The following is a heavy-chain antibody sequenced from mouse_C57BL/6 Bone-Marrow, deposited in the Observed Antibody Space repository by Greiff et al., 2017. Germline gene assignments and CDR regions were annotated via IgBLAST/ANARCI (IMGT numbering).Heavy chain of an antibody. V-gene: IGHV1-76*01. D-gene: IGHD1-1*02. CDR2: IYPGSGNT. Sequence: QVQLQQSGAELVRPGASVKLSCKASGYTFTDYYINWVKQRPGQGLEWIARIYPGSGNTYYNEKFKGKATLTAEKSSSTAYMQLSSLTSEDSAVYFCARRGLWRGAMDYWGQGTSVTVSS. J-gene: IGHJ4*01. CDR1: GYTFTDYY. CDR3: ARRGLWRGAMDY.